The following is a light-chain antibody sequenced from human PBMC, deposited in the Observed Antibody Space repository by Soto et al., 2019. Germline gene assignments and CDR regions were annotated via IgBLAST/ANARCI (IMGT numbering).Light chain of an antibody. CDR3: QHYNSYPEA. J-gene: IGKJ1*01. Sequence: DIQMKKSPSTLSGSVGDRVTLTCRARQTISSWLGWYQKKPGKAHKLLIYKASTLISGVPSRISGSGSGTVFTPPISSLQPDDFATYYRQHYNSYPEAVDQGPKV. CDR1: QTISSW. V-gene: IGKV1-5*03. CDR2: KAS.